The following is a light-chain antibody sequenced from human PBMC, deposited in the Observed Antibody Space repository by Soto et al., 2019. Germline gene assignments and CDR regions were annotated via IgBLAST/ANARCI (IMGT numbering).Light chain of an antibody. CDR1: KIGSKI. CDR3: QVWASTDEFFV. CDR2: DAS. Sequence: SYELTQPPSVSVAPGQTARITCGGDKIGSKIVHWYRQRPGQAPVAVVFDASDRLSGIPDRISASRSGDTATLTTSRVDAGDEADYYCQVWASTDEFFVFGSGTKVTVL. J-gene: IGLJ1*01. V-gene: IGLV3-21*02.